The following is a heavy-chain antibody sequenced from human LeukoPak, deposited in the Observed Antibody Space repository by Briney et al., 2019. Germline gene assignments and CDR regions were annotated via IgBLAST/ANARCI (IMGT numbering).Heavy chain of an antibody. CDR3: AKDDAYLRYDD. CDR2: ITGSGAYT. Sequence: GGSLRLSCTASGFTFNNYAMAWVRQAPGKGLEWVSAITGSGAYTDYADSVKGRFTISRDNSKNTIYLQMNSLRAEDTAIYYCAKDDAYLRYDDWGQGTLVTVSS. CDR1: GFTFNNYA. V-gene: IGHV3-23*01. D-gene: IGHD3-9*01. J-gene: IGHJ4*02.